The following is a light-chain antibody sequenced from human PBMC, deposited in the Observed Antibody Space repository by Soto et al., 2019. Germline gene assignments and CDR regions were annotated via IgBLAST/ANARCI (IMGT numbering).Light chain of an antibody. J-gene: IGLJ2*01. CDR2: KND. CDR3: AAWDDSLSGVV. Sequence: QSVLTQPPSASGTPGQRVTISCSGSSSNIGSHDVYWYQQLPGMAPNLPIYKNDQRPSGVPDRFSGSKSGTSASLAISGLRSADEADYYCAAWDDSLSGVVFCGGTKLTVL. CDR1: SSNIGSHD. V-gene: IGLV1-47*01.